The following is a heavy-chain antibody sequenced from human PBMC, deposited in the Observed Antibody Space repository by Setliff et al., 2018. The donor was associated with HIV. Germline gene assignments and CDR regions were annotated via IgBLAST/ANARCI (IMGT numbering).Heavy chain of an antibody. Sequence: GESLRLSCAASGFTFSSYSMNWVRQAPGKGLEWVSSISSSSSYIYYADSVKGRFTISRDNAKNSLYLQMNSLRAEDTAVYYCARALGIGLDYWGQGTLVTVSS. CDR1: GFTFSSYS. CDR2: ISSSSSYI. D-gene: IGHD3-16*01. V-gene: IGHV3-21*01. J-gene: IGHJ4*02. CDR3: ARALGIGLDY.